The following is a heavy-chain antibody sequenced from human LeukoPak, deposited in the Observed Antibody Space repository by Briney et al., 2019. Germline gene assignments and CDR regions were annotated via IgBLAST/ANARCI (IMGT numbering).Heavy chain of an antibody. V-gene: IGHV4-34*01. D-gene: IGHD3-22*01. J-gene: IGHJ3*02. CDR2: INHSGST. CDR1: GGSFSGYY. CDR3: AKTLRSGYYYGKDAFDI. Sequence: PSETLSLTCAVYGGSFSGYYWSWIRQPPGKGLEWIGEINHSGSTNYNPSLKSQVTISVDTSKNQFFLKLSSVTAADTAVYYCAKTLRSGYYYGKDAFDIWGQGTMVTVSS.